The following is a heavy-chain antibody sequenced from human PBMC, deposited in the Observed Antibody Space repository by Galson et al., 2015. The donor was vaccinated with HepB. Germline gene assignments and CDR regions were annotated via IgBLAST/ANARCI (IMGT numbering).Heavy chain of an antibody. J-gene: IGHJ6*02. V-gene: IGHV3-30*18. Sequence: SLRLSCAASGLTFSNYAIHWVRQAPGKGLEWVAVISYDGSNQSCADSVKGRFTISRDNPKNTLSLQMNSLRAEDAAVYFCAKEGSPYYYYYGMDVWGQGTTVTVSS. CDR2: ISYDGSNQ. CDR1: GLTFSNYA. CDR3: AKEGSPYYYYYGMDV. D-gene: IGHD3-10*01.